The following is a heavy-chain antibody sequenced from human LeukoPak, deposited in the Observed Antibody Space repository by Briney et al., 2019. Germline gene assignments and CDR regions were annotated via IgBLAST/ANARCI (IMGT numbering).Heavy chain of an antibody. CDR3: ARDPENVSGSHSHFDL. J-gene: IGHJ2*01. D-gene: IGHD1-26*01. Sequence: GGSLRLSCAASGFTFSRHSMNWVRQAPGKGLEWVSSGSTSSSYIYYADSVKGRFTISRDNAKNSLYLQMNSLRAEDTAVYYCARDPENVSGSHSHFDLWGRGTLVTVSS. V-gene: IGHV3-21*04. CDR2: GSTSSSYI. CDR1: GFTFSRHS.